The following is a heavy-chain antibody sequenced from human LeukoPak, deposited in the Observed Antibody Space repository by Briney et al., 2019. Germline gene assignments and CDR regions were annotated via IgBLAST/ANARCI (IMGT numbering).Heavy chain of an antibody. CDR3: AKDRQQLVRGYFDY. Sequence: PGGSLRLSCAASGFTFSSYGMSWVRQAPGKGLEWVSGISGSGGSTFYADSVKGRFTISRDNSKNTLYLQMNSLRAEDTAVYYCAKDRQQLVRGYFDYWGQGTLVTVSS. J-gene: IGHJ4*02. CDR1: GFTFSSYG. D-gene: IGHD6-13*01. V-gene: IGHV3-23*01. CDR2: ISGSGGST.